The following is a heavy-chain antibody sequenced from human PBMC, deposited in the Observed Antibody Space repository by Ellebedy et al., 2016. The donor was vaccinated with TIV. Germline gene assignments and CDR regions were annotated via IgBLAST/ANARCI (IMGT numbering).Heavy chain of an antibody. CDR3: STLSDTGY. CDR1: GFTFSRHW. Sequence: GESLKISCAASGFTFSRHWMHWIRQAPGKGLVWLSRINGDGGFTSHADFVKGRFIISRDNAKNTLYLQMNSLKAEDTAMYYCSTLSDTGYWGHGTLVTVSS. V-gene: IGHV3-74*01. D-gene: IGHD2-21*02. J-gene: IGHJ4*01. CDR2: INGDGGFT.